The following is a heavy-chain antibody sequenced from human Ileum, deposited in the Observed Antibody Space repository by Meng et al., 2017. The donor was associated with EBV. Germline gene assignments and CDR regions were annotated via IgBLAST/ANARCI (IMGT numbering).Heavy chain of an antibody. V-gene: IGHV2-5*02. Sequence: QITWKDSGPPMVKPXXTLTLTXTFSGSSLSTSGGCVGGIRQLPGKAMEWLALIYWADDKGYSPSLKSRLTITKDTSKNQVVLTMTNMDPVDTDTYYRAHLAWIQLWCLDPWGQGTLVTVSS. CDR1: GSSLSTSGGC. CDR3: AHLAWIQLWCLDP. J-gene: IGHJ5*02. CDR2: IYWADDK. D-gene: IGHD5-18*01.